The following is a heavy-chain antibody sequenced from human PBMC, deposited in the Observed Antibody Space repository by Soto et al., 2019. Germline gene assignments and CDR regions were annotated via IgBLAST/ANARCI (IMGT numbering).Heavy chain of an antibody. D-gene: IGHD3-22*01. J-gene: IGHJ5*02. V-gene: IGHV4-30-4*01. CDR1: GGSISSGDYY. CDR2: IYYSGST. CDR3: ARDQAHVYDSSGYLNWFEP. Sequence: SETLSLTCTVSGGSISSGDYYWSWIRQPPGKGLEWIGYIYYSGSTYYNPSLKSRVTISVDTSKNQFSLKLSSVTAADTAVYYCARDQAHVYDSSGYLNWFEPWGQGPLVTVSS.